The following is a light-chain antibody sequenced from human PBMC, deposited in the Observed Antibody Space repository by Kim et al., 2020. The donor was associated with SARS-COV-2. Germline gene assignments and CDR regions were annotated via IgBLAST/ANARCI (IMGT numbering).Light chain of an antibody. J-gene: IGKJ4*01. CDR1: EEYNNY. CDR2: DSS. V-gene: IGKV1-33*01. CDR3: QQYDNLPT. Sequence: TCVGDRLNITCRSSEEYNNYLNWYQTKPGKAPNLLSSDSSTLETGVPSRCREGGSGTDSTLTSSSLHPEDFVSYYCQQYDNLPTFGGGTKVDSK.